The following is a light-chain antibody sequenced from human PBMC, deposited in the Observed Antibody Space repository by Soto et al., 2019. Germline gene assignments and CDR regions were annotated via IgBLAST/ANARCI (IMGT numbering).Light chain of an antibody. CDR3: QRYNSYQWT. V-gene: IGKV1-5*03. J-gene: IGKJ1*01. CDR2: KAS. Sequence: DIQMTQSPSTLSASVGDRVTITCRASQSISSWLAWYQQKPGTAPKLLIYKASTLESGVPSRFSGSGSGTEFTLTISSLQPDDSATYYCQRYNSYQWTFGQGTNLDIK. CDR1: QSISSW.